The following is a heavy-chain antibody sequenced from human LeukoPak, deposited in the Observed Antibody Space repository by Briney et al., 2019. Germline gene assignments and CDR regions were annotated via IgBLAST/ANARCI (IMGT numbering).Heavy chain of an antibody. V-gene: IGHV1-2*06. J-gene: IGHJ6*02. CDR3: ALSTDRRGYRYYYALDV. CDR2: INPNSGGT. Sequence: ASVKVSCKDSGYSLTGYYMHWVRQAPGQGLEWMERINPNSGGTNYAQKFQGRVTMTRDTSISAAYMEMSRLRSDDSAVYYCALSTDRRGYRYYYALDVWGQGPTVTVSS. CDR1: GYSLTGYY. D-gene: IGHD3-22*01.